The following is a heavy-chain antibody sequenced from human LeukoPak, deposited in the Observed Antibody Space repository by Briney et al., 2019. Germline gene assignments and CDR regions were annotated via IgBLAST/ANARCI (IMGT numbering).Heavy chain of an antibody. CDR1: GGSISSYY. D-gene: IGHD3-9*01. CDR3: ARGPRLVISEYYFDY. J-gene: IGHJ4*02. CDR2: IYYSGST. V-gene: IGHV4-59*01. Sequence: PSETLSLTCTVSGGSISSYYWSWIRQPPGKGLEGIGYIYYSGSTNYNPSLKSRVTISVETSKNQFSLNVSSVTAADTAVYYCARGPRLVISEYYFDYWGQGTLVTVSS.